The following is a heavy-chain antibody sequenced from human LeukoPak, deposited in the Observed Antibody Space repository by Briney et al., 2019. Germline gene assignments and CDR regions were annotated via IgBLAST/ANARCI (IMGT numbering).Heavy chain of an antibody. CDR2: IYWDAEK. CDR1: GFSLSTNGVT. Sequence: SGPTLVNPTQTLTLTCTFSGFSLSTNGVTVVWIRQPPGKALEWLALIYWDAEKRYSPSLKSRLTITKDTSKNQVVLTMTNMDPVDTATYYCAHRLSSAAAFDSWSQGTLVTVSS. V-gene: IGHV2-5*02. CDR3: AHRLSSAAAFDS. J-gene: IGHJ4*02. D-gene: IGHD6-13*01.